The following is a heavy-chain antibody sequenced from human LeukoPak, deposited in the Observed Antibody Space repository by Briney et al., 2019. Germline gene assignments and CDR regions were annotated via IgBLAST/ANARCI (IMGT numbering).Heavy chain of an antibody. CDR3: AKESSVAGAGLLDY. Sequence: GALRLSCAASGFTFSSYAISWVRQAPEKGLEWVSSIRGSGGSKWFADSVKGRFTISRDNSENTLYLQMNRLRAEDTALYYCAKESSVAGAGLLDYWGQGTLVTVSS. J-gene: IGHJ4*02. CDR2: IRGSGGSK. CDR1: GFTFSSYA. D-gene: IGHD6-19*01. V-gene: IGHV3-23*01.